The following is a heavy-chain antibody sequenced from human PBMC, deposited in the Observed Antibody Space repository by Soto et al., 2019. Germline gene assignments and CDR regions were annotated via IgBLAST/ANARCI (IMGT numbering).Heavy chain of an antibody. Sequence: SETLSLTCTVSGGSISSNSYYWGWLRQGPGKGVEGIGSIYYSGSTNYNPSITSRVTIYVDTSTNQFSMKLSSVTAADLAVDYCARVVQKQLPPSTWFDPWGQGTMGKVS. D-gene: IGHD6-13*01. V-gene: IGHV4-39*01. CDR1: GGSISSNSYY. CDR2: IYYSGST. CDR3: ARVVQKQLPPSTWFDP. J-gene: IGHJ5*02.